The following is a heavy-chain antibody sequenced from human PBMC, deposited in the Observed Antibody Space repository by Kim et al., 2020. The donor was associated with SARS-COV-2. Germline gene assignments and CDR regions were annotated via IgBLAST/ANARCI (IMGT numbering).Heavy chain of an antibody. J-gene: IGHJ6*02. Sequence: GGSLRLSCAASGFTFSSYAMSWVRQAPGKGLEWVSAISGSGGSTYYADSVKGRFTISRDNSKNTLYLQMNSLRAEDTAVYYCAKDNQKILLDYYYGMDVWGQGTTVTVSS. V-gene: IGHV3-23*01. CDR1: GFTFSSYA. CDR3: AKDNQKILLDYYYGMDV. D-gene: IGHD1-1*01. CDR2: ISGSGGST.